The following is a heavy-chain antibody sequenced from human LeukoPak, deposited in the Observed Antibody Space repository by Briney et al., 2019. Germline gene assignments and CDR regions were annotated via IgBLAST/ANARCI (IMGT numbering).Heavy chain of an antibody. D-gene: IGHD3-16*01. Sequence: SETPSLTCTVSGGSISSSSYYWGWIRQPPGKGLEWVGEINHSGSTNYNPSLKSRVTMSLDTSKNQFSLKLNSMTAADTAVYYCTRRGGRDLTEWGQGTMVTVSS. J-gene: IGHJ3*01. V-gene: IGHV4-39*07. CDR2: INHSGST. CDR1: GGSISSSSYY. CDR3: TRRGGRDLTE.